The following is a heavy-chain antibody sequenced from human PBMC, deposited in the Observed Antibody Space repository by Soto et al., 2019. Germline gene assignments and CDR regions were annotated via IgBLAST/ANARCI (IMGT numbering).Heavy chain of an antibody. J-gene: IGHJ4*02. CDR1: GFTFSSYA. CDR3: AKAQRMTSYYDYGDPHLYYFDY. V-gene: IGHV3-23*01. Sequence: GGSLRLSCAASGFTFSSYAMSWVRQAPGKGLEWVSAISGSGGSTYYADSVKGRFTISRDNSKNTLYLQMNSLRAEDTAVYYCAKAQRMTSYYDYGDPHLYYFDYWGQGTLVTVSS. D-gene: IGHD4-17*01. CDR2: ISGSGGST.